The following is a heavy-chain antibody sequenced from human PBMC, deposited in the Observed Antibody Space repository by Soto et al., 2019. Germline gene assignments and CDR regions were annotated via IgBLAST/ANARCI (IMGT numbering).Heavy chain of an antibody. V-gene: IGHV3-74*01. CDR1: GFTFSTFW. D-gene: IGHD6-13*01. CDR3: AGPGIAAAVY. Sequence: SLRLSCAASGFTFSTFWMHWVRQAPGKGLVWVSLINTDGSSTTYADSVKGRFTISRDNGKNTLYLQMNSLRAEDTAVYYCAGPGIAAAVYWGQGTLVTVSS. CDR2: INTDGSST. J-gene: IGHJ4*02.